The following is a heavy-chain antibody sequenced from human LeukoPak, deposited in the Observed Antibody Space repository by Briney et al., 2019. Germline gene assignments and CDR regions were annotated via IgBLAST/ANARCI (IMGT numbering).Heavy chain of an antibody. D-gene: IGHD1-26*01. CDR1: GYSFTDYY. V-gene: IGHV1-2*02. Sequence: ASVKVSCKASGYSFTDYYIHWVRQAPGQGLEWMGWINPNTGRTNHAQKFQGRVTMTRDTSISTAYMELSGLRSDDTAVYYCARARSGSYLYGYWGQGTLVTVSS. CDR2: INPNTGRT. CDR3: ARARSGSYLYGY. J-gene: IGHJ4*02.